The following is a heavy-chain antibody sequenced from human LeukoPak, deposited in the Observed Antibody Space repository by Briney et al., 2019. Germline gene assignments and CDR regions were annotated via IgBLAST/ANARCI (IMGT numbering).Heavy chain of an antibody. J-gene: IGHJ4*02. D-gene: IGHD6-19*01. CDR3: AKATAGYSSGWYSFDY. V-gene: IGHV3-23*01. CDR1: GFTFSSYA. Sequence: GGSLRLSCAASGFTFSSYAMSWVRQAPGKGLEWVSAISGSGSSTYYADSVKGRFTISRDNSKNTLYLQMNSLRAEDTAVYYCAKATAGYSSGWYSFDYWGQGTLVTVSS. CDR2: ISGSGSST.